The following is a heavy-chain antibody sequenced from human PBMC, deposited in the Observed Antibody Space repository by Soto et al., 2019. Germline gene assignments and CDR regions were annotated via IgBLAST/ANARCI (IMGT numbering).Heavy chain of an antibody. CDR1: GCTFSSLD. D-gene: IGHD3-22*01. CDR2: IIPISETT. Sequence: ASVKVSFKASGCTFSSLDINWVRQAPGQGLEWMGGIIPISETTNYAQIFQGRVSIVADISTSTAYMELSRLRSEDTAVYYCARALLSHSYDSGGYDSYFHAMDVWGQGTPVTVSS. J-gene: IGHJ6*02. CDR3: ARALLSHSYDSGGYDSYFHAMDV. V-gene: IGHV1-69*06.